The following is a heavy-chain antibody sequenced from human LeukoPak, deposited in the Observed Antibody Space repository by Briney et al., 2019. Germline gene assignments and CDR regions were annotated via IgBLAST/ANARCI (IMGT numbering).Heavy chain of an antibody. CDR2: ISYDGNNK. J-gene: IGHJ4*02. Sequence: GGSLRLSCAASGFTFSSYAMHWVRQAPGKGLEWVAVISYDGNNKYYADSVKGRFTISRDNSKNTLYLQMNSLRAEDTAVYYCARDYGYGSGSYLTYWGQGTLVTVSS. V-gene: IGHV3-30-3*01. CDR1: GFTFSSYA. CDR3: ARDYGYGSGSYLTY. D-gene: IGHD3-10*01.